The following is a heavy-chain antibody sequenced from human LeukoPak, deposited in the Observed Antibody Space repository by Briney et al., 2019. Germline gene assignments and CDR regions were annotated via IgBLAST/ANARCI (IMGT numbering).Heavy chain of an antibody. D-gene: IGHD1-1*01. CDR1: GFTFGTYS. Sequence: GGSLRLSCAASGFTFGTYSMNWVRQAPGKGLEWVSYISSSGSTIYYADSVKGRFTISRDNSKNTLYLQMSSLRAEDTAVYYCAKTYRYNYYFDDWGQGTLVTVSS. CDR2: ISSSGSTI. V-gene: IGHV3-48*01. CDR3: AKTYRYNYYFDD. J-gene: IGHJ4*02.